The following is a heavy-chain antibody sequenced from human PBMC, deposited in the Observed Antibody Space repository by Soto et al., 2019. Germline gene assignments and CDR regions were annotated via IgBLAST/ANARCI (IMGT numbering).Heavy chain of an antibody. V-gene: IGHV4-59*01. CDR2: IHYSGST. D-gene: IGHD6-19*01. Sequence: ASETLSLTCTVSGGSISSYYWSWIRQPPGKGLEWIGYIHYSGSTNYNPSLKSRVTISVDTSKNQFSLQLSSVTAADTAVYYCTRGNGWYYYWGLGTLVTVSS. CDR1: GGSISSYY. CDR3: TRGNGWYYY. J-gene: IGHJ4*02.